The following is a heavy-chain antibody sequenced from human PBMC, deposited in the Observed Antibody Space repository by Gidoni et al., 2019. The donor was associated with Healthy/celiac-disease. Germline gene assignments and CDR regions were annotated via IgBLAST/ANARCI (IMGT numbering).Heavy chain of an antibody. J-gene: IGHJ6*02. CDR3: AREGPDSSSWFYGMDV. Sequence: QVQLVQSGAEVKKPGSSVKVSCRASGGTFSSYTISWVRQAPGQGLEWMGRSIPILGIANYAQKFQGRVTITADKSTSTAYMELSSLRSEDTAVYYCAREGPDSSSWFYGMDVWGQGTTVTVSS. CDR2: SIPILGIA. D-gene: IGHD6-13*01. CDR1: GGTFSSYT. V-gene: IGHV1-69*08.